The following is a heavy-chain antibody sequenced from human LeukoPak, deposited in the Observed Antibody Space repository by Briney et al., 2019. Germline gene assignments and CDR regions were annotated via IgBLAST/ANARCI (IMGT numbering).Heavy chain of an antibody. Sequence: PSETLSLTCTVSGGSISSYYWNRIRQPPGKGLEWIGYIYYRGSTNYNPSLKSRVTISVDTSENQFSLKLSSVTAADSAVYYCARHEYNYGSGTYYYYGLGVWGQGTTVTVSS. CDR3: ARHEYNYGSGTYYYYGLGV. D-gene: IGHD3-10*01. CDR1: GGSISSYY. V-gene: IGHV4-59*08. CDR2: IYYRGST. J-gene: IGHJ6*02.